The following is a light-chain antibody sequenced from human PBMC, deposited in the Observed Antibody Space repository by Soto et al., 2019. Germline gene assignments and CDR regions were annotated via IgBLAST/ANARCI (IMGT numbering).Light chain of an antibody. CDR2: GAS. CDR3: QQPN. V-gene: IGKV3D-20*02. J-gene: IGKJ4*01. CDR1: QSVSSRY. Sequence: EIVLTQSPGTLSLSPGERATLSCRASQSVSSRYLAWYQQKPGQAPRLLISGASTRATGIPARFSGSGSGTEFTLTISSLQSEDFAIYSCQQPNFGGGTKVDIK.